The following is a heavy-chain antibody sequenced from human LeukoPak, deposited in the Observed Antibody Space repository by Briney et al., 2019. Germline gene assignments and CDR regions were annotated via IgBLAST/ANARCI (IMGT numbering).Heavy chain of an antibody. CDR3: AKGLTYYDILTGYSQEYYFDY. CDR1: GFTFSSYA. CDR2: ISGSGGST. J-gene: IGHJ4*02. Sequence: GGSLRLSCAASGFTFSSYAMSWVRQAPGKGLEWVSAISGSGGSTYYADSVKGRFTISRDNSKNTLYLQMNSLRAEDTAVYYCAKGLTYYDILTGYSQEYYFDYWGKGTLVTVSS. V-gene: IGHV3-23*01. D-gene: IGHD3-9*01.